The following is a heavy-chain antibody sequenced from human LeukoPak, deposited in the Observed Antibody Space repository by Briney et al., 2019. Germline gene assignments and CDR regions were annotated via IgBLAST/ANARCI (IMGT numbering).Heavy chain of an antibody. D-gene: IGHD6-19*01. CDR3: ARSSSSGWGFRFDP. CDR2: IYYSGST. V-gene: IGHV4-59*12. Sequence: SETLSLTCTVSGGSISSYYWSWIRQPPGKGLERIGCIYYSGSTNYNPSLKSRVTISVDTSKNQFSLKLSSVTAADTAVYYCARSSSSGWGFRFDPWGQGTRLTVSA. J-gene: IGHJ5*02. CDR1: GGSISSYY.